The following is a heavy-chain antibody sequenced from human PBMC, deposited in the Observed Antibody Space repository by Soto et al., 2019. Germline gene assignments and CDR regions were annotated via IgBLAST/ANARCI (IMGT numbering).Heavy chain of an antibody. CDR3: ARQASYWHGGGGWFDP. Sequence: EVQLVESGGGLVQPGGSLRLSCAASGFTFSTYDMHWVRQAPGKGLEWVSAIGTQHDAYYPDSVKGRFTTSRENAKNSLYLQMNSLRAGDTAVYYCARQASYWHGGGGWFDPWGQGTLVTVFS. J-gene: IGHJ5*02. CDR2: IGTQHDA. V-gene: IGHV3-13*01. D-gene: IGHD2-8*02. CDR1: GFTFSTYD.